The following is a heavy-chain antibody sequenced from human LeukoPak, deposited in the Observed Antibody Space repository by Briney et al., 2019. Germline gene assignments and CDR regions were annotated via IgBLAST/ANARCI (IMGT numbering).Heavy chain of an antibody. J-gene: IGHJ4*02. CDR3: ARGGDSLHY. CDR1: GFTFSSYW. Sequence: GGSLRLSCAASGFTFSSYWMHWVRQAPGKGLVWVSRINSDGSNTIDADSVKGRFTFSRDNTKNTLYLQMNSLRAEDTAVYYCARGGDSLHYWGQGTLVTVSS. V-gene: IGHV3-74*01. D-gene: IGHD3-10*01. CDR2: INSDGSNT.